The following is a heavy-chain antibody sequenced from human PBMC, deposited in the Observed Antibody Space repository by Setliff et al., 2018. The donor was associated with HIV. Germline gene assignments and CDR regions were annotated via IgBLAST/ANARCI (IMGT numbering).Heavy chain of an antibody. Sequence: SETLSLTCSVSGDAISPYYWSWIRQPPGKGLEWIGYFANDGSTNYNPPLKSRLSISVDTSKNEVSLKLNSVTAADTAMYYCTRHLPVYYGSGVSYYFDYWGQGILVTVSS. D-gene: IGHD3-10*01. CDR1: GDAISPYY. CDR3: TRHLPVYYGSGVSYYFDY. V-gene: IGHV4-59*08. CDR2: FANDGST. J-gene: IGHJ4*02.